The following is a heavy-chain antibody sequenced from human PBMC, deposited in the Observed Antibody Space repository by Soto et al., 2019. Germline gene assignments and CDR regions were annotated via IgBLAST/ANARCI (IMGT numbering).Heavy chain of an antibody. J-gene: IGHJ4*02. CDR3: ARARFCTSTSCYHYFDF. CDR2: IYNNGRT. V-gene: IGHV4-59*01. Sequence: SETLSLTCTVSGGSISSSSWSWIRQPPGRGLEWIGYIYNNGRTDYDPSLKSRVTISVDTSKNHFSLKLSSVTPADTAVYYCARARFCTSTSCYHYFDFWGQGTLVTVPQ. CDR1: GGSISSSS. D-gene: IGHD2-2*01.